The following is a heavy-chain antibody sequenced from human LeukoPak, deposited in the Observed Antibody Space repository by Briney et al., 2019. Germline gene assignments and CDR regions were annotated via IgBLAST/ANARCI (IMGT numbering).Heavy chain of an antibody. CDR3: AKRVPYSSSSVYFDF. J-gene: IGHJ4*02. CDR2: ISDTGKNT. CDR1: GFTFNSYV. D-gene: IGHD6-6*01. Sequence: GGSLRLSCAASGFTFNSYVMNWVRQAPGKGLEWVSSISDTGKNTYYADSAKGRFTISRDNSKNTLYLQMNSLRADDTAVYYCAKRVPYSSSSVYFDFWGLGTLVTVPS. V-gene: IGHV3-23*01.